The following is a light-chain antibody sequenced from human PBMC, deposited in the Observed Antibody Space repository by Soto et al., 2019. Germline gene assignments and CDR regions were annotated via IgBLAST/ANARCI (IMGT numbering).Light chain of an antibody. CDR3: QQYGRSGT. CDR1: QSVSNNY. CDR2: GAS. Sequence: MVLTHSPGTLSLSPGERATLSCRASQSVSNNYLAWYQQKPGQAPRLLIYGASNRATGIPDRFSGSGSGTDFTLTISRLEPEDFAVYYCQQYGRSGTLGQGTKVDIK. J-gene: IGKJ1*01. V-gene: IGKV3-20*01.